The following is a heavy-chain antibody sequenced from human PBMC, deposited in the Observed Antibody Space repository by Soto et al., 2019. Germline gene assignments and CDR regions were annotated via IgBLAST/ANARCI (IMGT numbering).Heavy chain of an antibody. CDR3: ARVKYGSYPAYYYYGMDV. V-gene: IGHV4-59*01. J-gene: IGHJ6*02. D-gene: IGHD6-6*01. CDR1: GGSISSYY. CDR2: IYYSGST. Sequence: QVQLQESGPGLVKPSETLSLTCTVSGGSISSYYWSWIRQPPGKGLEWIGYIYYSGSTNYNPSLNSRVTISVDPSKNQFSLKLSSVTAADTAVYYCARVKYGSYPAYYYYGMDVWGQGTTVTVSS.